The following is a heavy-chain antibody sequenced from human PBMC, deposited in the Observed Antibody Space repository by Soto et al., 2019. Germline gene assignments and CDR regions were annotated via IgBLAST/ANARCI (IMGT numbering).Heavy chain of an antibody. CDR2: IIPIFGTA. CDR1: GGTFSSYA. D-gene: IGHD2-21*02. V-gene: IGHV1-69*06. CDR3: ARTGEEVVTAIKAYWFDP. Sequence: QVQLVQSGAEVKKPGSSVKVSCKASGGTFSSYAISWVRQAPGQGLEWMGGIIPIFGTANYAQKFQGRVTITADKSTSTAYMELSSLRSEYTAVYYRARTGEEVVTAIKAYWFDPWGQGTLVTVSS. J-gene: IGHJ5*02.